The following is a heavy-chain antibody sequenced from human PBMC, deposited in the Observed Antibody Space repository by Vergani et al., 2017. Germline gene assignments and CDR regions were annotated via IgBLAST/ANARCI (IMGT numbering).Heavy chain of an antibody. CDR2: VSGSSATP. J-gene: IGHJ4*02. V-gene: IGHV3-23*01. CDR1: GFGFPGYA. D-gene: IGHD5-12*01. CDR3: TKGSRGYTGYFFDY. Sequence: EVQLLESGGGLVQPGGSLRLSCEASGFGFPGYAMSWVRQAPGKGLEWVSSVSGSSATPYYADSVKGRFIISRDNSKNTLHLQMNRLRADDTAVYYCTKGSRGYTGYFFDYWGQGTLATVSS.